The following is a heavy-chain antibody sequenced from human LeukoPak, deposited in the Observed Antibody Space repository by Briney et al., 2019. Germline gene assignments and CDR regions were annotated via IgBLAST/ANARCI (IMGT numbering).Heavy chain of an antibody. CDR1: GFTFSSYG. CDR3: AKDANTYYYDSSGYFPAY. Sequence: GGSLRLSCAASGFTFSSYGMQWVRQAPGKGREGVAVISYDGSNKYYAASVHARFTISIANSNTTLYLQMNSLRAEDTAVYYCAKDANTYYYDSSGYFPAYWGQGTLVTVSS. J-gene: IGHJ4*02. CDR2: ISYDGSNK. V-gene: IGHV3-30*18. D-gene: IGHD3-22*01.